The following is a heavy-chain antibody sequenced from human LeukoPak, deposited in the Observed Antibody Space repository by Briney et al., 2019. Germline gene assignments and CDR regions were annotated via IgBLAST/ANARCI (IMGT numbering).Heavy chain of an antibody. Sequence: GGSLRLSCAASGFVFSTYAMHWVRQAPGKGLEWVAVISYDGVYKYYADSVRGRFTTSRDNSKSTLYLQMDSLRPEDTAVYYCAQSMYTSGSIDAFDLWGQGTMVTVSS. D-gene: IGHD5-18*01. CDR1: GFVFSTYA. CDR2: ISYDGVYK. CDR3: AQSMYTSGSIDAFDL. V-gene: IGHV3-30*04. J-gene: IGHJ3*01.